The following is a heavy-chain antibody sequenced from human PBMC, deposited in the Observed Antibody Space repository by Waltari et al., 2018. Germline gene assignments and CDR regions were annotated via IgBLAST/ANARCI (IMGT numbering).Heavy chain of an antibody. V-gene: IGHV3-64*01. CDR1: GFTFSSYA. CDR2: ISSNGGST. D-gene: IGHD6-19*01. Sequence: EVQLVESGGGLVQPGGSLRLSCAASGFTFSSYAMHWVRQAPGEGLEYVSAISSNGGSTYYANSVKGRFTISRDNSKNTLYLQMGSLRAEDMAVYYCARVPPGGSSGWQTRGDYWGQGTLVTVSS. J-gene: IGHJ4*02. CDR3: ARVPPGGSSGWQTRGDY.